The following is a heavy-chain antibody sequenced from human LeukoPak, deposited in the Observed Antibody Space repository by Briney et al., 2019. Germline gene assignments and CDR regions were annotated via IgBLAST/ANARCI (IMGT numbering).Heavy chain of an antibody. CDR2: IYTSGST. CDR3: ARDKSRWNSGYDYNYYYYYGMDV. CDR1: GGSISSSSYY. J-gene: IGHJ6*02. D-gene: IGHD5-12*01. Sequence: SETLSLTCTVSGGSISSSSYYWGWIRQPAGKGLEWIGRIYTSGSTNYNPSLKSRVTMSVDTSKNQFSLKLSSVTAADTAVYYCARDKSRWNSGYDYNYYYYYGMDVWGQGTTVTVSS. V-gene: IGHV4-61*02.